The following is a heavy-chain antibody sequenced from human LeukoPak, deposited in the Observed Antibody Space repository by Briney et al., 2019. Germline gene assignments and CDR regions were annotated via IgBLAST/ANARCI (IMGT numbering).Heavy chain of an antibody. CDR3: ARHLPSKAVDY. CDR2: IYSSGST. V-gene: IGHV4-59*08. D-gene: IGHD5/OR15-5a*01. Sequence: PSETLSLTCTVSGGSISSYYWSWIRQPPGKGLEWIGYIYSSGSTNYNPSLKSRVTISVDTSKNQFSLKLSSVTAADTAVYYCARHLPSKAVDYWGQGTLVTVSS. J-gene: IGHJ4*02. CDR1: GGSISSYY.